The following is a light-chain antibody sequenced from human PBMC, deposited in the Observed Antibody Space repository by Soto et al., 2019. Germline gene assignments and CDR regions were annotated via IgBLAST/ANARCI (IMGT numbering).Light chain of an antibody. CDR2: AAS. CDR3: RQHGNSPLWT. CDR1: QNVAGSY. Sequence: EIVLTQSPGTLSLSPGERATVSCRASQNVAGSYLAWYQQKRGQAPRLLIYAASSRATGLPDRFSGYGAGTDFSLTISSLEAEDYAVYYCRQHGNSPLWTFGQGTKVEIK. J-gene: IGKJ1*01. V-gene: IGKV3-20*01.